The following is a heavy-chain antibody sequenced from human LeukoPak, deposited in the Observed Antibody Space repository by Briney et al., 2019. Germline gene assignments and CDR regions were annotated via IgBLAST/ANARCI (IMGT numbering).Heavy chain of an antibody. CDR1: GFTFDDYD. Sequence: GGSLRLSCAASGFTFDDYDMHWVRQAPGKGLEWVSYISSSSSTIYYADSVKGRFTISRDNARNSLYLQMNSLRAEDTAVYYCARGAAGDRLGYWGQGTLVTVSS. CDR2: ISSSSSTI. CDR3: ARGAAGDRLGY. V-gene: IGHV3-48*01. D-gene: IGHD6-13*01. J-gene: IGHJ4*02.